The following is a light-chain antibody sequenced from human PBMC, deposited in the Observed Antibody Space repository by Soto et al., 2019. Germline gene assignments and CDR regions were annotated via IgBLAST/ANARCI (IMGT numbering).Light chain of an antibody. CDR1: SSNIGSNT. CDR2: SNS. CDR3: AAWDDSLTVL. V-gene: IGLV1-44*01. J-gene: IGLJ2*01. Sequence: QSVLTQPPSASGTPGQRVTISCSGGSSNIGSNTVNWYQQLPGTAPKLLIYSNSQRPSGVPDRFSGSKSGTSASLAISWRQSEDEADYYCAAWDDSLTVLFGGGTKLTVL.